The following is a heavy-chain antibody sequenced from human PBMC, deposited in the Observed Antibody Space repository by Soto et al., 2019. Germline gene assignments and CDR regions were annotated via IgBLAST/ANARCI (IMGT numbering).Heavy chain of an antibody. J-gene: IGHJ3*02. CDR3: AKAIVGATLPALDI. Sequence: EVQLLESGGGLVQPGGSLRLSCAVSGFTFSTYAMNWVRQAPGKGLEWVSSISSKGGVIYYADSVKGRFTISRDNSKSTLYLQMNSLRAEDTAVYHCAKAIVGATLPALDIWGQGTMVAVSS. CDR1: GFTFSTYA. CDR2: ISSKGGVI. V-gene: IGHV3-23*01. D-gene: IGHD1-26*01.